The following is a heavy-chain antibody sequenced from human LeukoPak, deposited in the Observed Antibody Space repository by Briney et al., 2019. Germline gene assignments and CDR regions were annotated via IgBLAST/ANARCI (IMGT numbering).Heavy chain of an antibody. CDR3: AKDLYFEGNYPGLFDY. D-gene: IGHD1-7*01. J-gene: IGHJ4*02. V-gene: IGHV3-30*18. Sequence: GGSLRLPCAASGFTFSSYGMHWVRQAPGKGLEWVAVISYDGSNKYYADSVKGRFTISRDNSKNTLYLQMNSLRAEDTAVYYCAKDLYFEGNYPGLFDYWGQGTLVTVSS. CDR2: ISYDGSNK. CDR1: GFTFSSYG.